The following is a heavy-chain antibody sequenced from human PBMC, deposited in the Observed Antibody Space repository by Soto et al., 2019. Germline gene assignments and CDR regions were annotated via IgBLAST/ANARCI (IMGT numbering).Heavy chain of an antibody. V-gene: IGHV4-39*01. J-gene: IGHJ4*02. CDR3: ARRFIVAAGYHLDY. Sequence: SETLSLTCTVSGGSISNNVYYWDWIRQPPGKGLEWIGSIYYTGSPVYSSSLKSRLIISVDTSKNQFSLKLSSVTATDTAVYYCARRFIVAAGYHLDYWGPGTLVTVSS. D-gene: IGHD6-13*01. CDR2: IYYTGSP. CDR1: GGSISNNVYY.